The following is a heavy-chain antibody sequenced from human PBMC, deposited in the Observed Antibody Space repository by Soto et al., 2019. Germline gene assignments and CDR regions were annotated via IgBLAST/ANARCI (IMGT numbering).Heavy chain of an antibody. CDR3: AKGFCSSTRCLTYSYMDV. CDR2: VSWNSGTM. Sequence: ESGGGLVQPGRSLRLSCAASGFSFDEYAMHWVRQAPGKGLEWVSGVSWNSGTMGYGDSVRGRFAISRDNAKNSRYLQMNSLTTEDTALYYCAKGFCSSTRCLTYSYMDVWGKGTTVTVSS. D-gene: IGHD2-2*01. V-gene: IGHV3-9*01. CDR1: GFSFDEYA. J-gene: IGHJ6*03.